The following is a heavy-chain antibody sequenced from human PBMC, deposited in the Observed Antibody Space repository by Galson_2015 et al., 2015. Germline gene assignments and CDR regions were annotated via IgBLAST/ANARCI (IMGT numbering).Heavy chain of an antibody. Sequence: SVKVSCKASGYTFTSYYMHWVRQAPGQGLEWMGIINPSGGSTSYAQKFQGRVTMTRDTSTSTVYMELSSLRSEDTAVYYCARAGNEGIVLLWFGELPNWFDPWGQGTLVTVSS. CDR3: ARAGNEGIVLLWFGELPNWFDP. CDR2: INPSGGST. V-gene: IGHV1-46*01. CDR1: GYTFTSYY. D-gene: IGHD3-10*01. J-gene: IGHJ5*02.